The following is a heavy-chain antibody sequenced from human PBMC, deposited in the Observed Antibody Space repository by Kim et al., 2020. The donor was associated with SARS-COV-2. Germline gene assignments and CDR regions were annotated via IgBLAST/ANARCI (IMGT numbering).Heavy chain of an antibody. CDR2: IKEDGTEI. CDR1: GLTFSNYW. J-gene: IGHJ4*02. D-gene: IGHD1-26*01. Sequence: GGSLGLSCAASGLTFSNYWMSWVRQTPGKGLEWVANIKEDGTEIYYVDSVKGRFTISRDNAKNSLYLQMNSLRVEDTGLYYCARGWDGYYFDYWGQGALVTVSS. CDR3: ARGWDGYYFDY. V-gene: IGHV3-7*01.